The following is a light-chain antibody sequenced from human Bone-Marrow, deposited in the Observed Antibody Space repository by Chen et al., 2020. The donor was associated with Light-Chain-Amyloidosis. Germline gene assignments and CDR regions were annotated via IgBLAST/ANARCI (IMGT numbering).Light chain of an antibody. CDR3: SSYTSSVSYV. Sequence: QSALTQPASVSGSPGQSITISCTGTSSDVGGYNHVSWYQHHPGKAPKLMIYEVSNRPSGISNRFSGYKSGNTASLSISGLQAEDEADYYCSSYTSSVSYVFGSGTKVTVL. CDR1: SSDVGGYNH. J-gene: IGLJ1*01. V-gene: IGLV2-14*01. CDR2: EVS.